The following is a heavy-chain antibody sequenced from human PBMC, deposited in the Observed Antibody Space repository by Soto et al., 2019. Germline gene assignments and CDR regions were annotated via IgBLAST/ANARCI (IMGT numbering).Heavy chain of an antibody. CDR2: MIPIFGTA. CDR3: ATVLNFWSGYLDNWFDP. Sequence: SVKVSCKASGGTFSSYAISWVRQAPGQGLEWMGGMIPIFGTANYAQKFQGRVTITADESTSTAYMELSSLRSEDTAVYYCATVLNFWSGYLDNWFDPWGQGTLFTVSS. J-gene: IGHJ5*02. D-gene: IGHD3-3*01. V-gene: IGHV1-69*13. CDR1: GGTFSSYA.